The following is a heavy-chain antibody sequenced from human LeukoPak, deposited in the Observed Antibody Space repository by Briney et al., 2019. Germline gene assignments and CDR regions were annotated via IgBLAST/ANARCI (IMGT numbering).Heavy chain of an antibody. D-gene: IGHD1-7*01. CDR2: IKTKTDGGTT. V-gene: IGHV3-15*01. J-gene: IGHJ4*02. CDR3: TKRTGTGGVDY. CDR1: GFTFSNAW. Sequence: TGGSLRLSCAASGFTFSNAWMSWVRQAPGKGLEWVGRIKTKTDGGTTEYAAPVKGRFSISRDDSKNTLYLQMSSLQTEDTAVYFCTKRTGTGGVDYWGQGTLVTVSS.